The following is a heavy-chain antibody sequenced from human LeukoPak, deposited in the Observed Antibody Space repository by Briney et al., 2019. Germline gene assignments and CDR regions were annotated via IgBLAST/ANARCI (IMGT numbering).Heavy chain of an antibody. J-gene: IGHJ5*02. Sequence: PGGSLRLSCAASGFTFSGYGMSWARQAPGKGLKWVSAISGSGGSTYYADSVKGRITISRDNSKNTLYLQMNSLRAEDTAVYYCARDRGWDSSGWYVFSWFDPWGQGTLVTVSS. CDR3: ARDRGWDSSGWYVFSWFDP. D-gene: IGHD6-19*01. CDR2: ISGSGGST. CDR1: GFTFSGYG. V-gene: IGHV3-23*01.